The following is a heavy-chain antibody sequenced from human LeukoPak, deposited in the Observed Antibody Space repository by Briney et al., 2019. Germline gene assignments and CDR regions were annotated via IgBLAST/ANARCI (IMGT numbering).Heavy chain of an antibody. J-gene: IGHJ3*02. CDR1: GFTFSGYS. CDR3: ARDLPVTTHAFDI. V-gene: IGHV3-66*01. Sequence: PGGSLRLSCAASGFTFSGYSMSWVRQAPGKGLEWVSVIYSGGSTYYADSVKGRFTISRDNSKNTLYLQMNSLRAEDTAVYYCARDLPVTTHAFDIWGQGTMVTVSS. CDR2: IYSGGST. D-gene: IGHD4-17*01.